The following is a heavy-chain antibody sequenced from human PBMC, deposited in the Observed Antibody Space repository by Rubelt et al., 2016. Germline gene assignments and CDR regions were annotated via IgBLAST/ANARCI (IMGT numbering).Heavy chain of an antibody. J-gene: IGHJ2*01. CDR1: GFTFDDFA. CDR3: ARDLSGDRDWYFDL. V-gene: IGHV3-53*04. Sequence: EVQLVESGGGLEQPGRSLRLSCAASGFTFDDFALHWVRQAPGKGLEWVSVIYRDGSTYYADSVKGRFTISRHNSEETVPLQMNGLREDDTAVYYCARDLSGDRDWYFDLWGRGTLVTVSS. CDR2: IYRDGST. D-gene: IGHD1-1*01.